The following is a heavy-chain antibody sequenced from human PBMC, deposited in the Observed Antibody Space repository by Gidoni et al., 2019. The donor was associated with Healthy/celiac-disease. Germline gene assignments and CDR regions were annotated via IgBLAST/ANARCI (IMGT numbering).Heavy chain of an antibody. CDR2: IDPGDSYT. D-gene: IGHD2-15*01. V-gene: IGHV5-10-1*03. Sequence: EVQLVQFGAEVKKPGESLRISCKGSGYSFTRYWISGVRQMPGKGLEWMGRIDPGDSYTNYSPSFQGHVTVSADKSISTAYLQWSSLKASDTAMYYCASVVVAAPGGMDVWGQGTTVTVSS. CDR3: ASVVVAAPGGMDV. J-gene: IGHJ6*02. CDR1: GYSFTRYW.